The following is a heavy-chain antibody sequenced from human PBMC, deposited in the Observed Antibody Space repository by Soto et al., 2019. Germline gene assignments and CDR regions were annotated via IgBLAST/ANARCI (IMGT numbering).Heavy chain of an antibody. D-gene: IGHD3-10*01. J-gene: IGHJ4*02. CDR3: ARDPMGRYYGSGSYSFDY. Sequence: ESGGGVVQPGRSLRLSCAASGFTFSSYAMHWVRQAPGKGLEWVAVISYDGSNKYYADSVKGRFTISRDNSKNTLYLQMNSLRAEDTAVYYCARDPMGRYYGSGSYSFDYWGQGTLVTVSS. CDR1: GFTFSSYA. CDR2: ISYDGSNK. V-gene: IGHV3-30-3*01.